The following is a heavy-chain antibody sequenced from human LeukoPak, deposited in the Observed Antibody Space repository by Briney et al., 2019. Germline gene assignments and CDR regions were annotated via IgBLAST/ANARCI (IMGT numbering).Heavy chain of an antibody. CDR1: GGSFSGYY. CDR3: ARGTRDIVVVPAAGFDY. J-gene: IGHJ4*02. D-gene: IGHD2-2*01. Sequence: SETLSLTCAVYGGSFSGYYWSWIRQPPGKGLEWIGEINHSGSTNYNPSLKSRVTISVDTSKNQFSLKLSSVTAADTAVYYYARGTRDIVVVPAAGFDYWGQGTLVTVSS. CDR2: INHSGST. V-gene: IGHV4-34*01.